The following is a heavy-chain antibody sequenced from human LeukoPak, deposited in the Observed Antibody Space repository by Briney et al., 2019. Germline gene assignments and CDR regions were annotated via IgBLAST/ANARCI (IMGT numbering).Heavy chain of an antibody. Sequence: ASVKVSCKASGYTFTSYGISWVRQAPGQGLEWMGWINTYNGNTNYAQKLQGRVTMTTDTPTSTAYMELRSLRSDDTAVYYCARASGILILKYSGSYLNDYWGQGTLVTVSS. CDR1: GYTFTSYG. V-gene: IGHV1-18*01. CDR3: ARASGILILKYSGSYLNDY. CDR2: INTYNGNT. J-gene: IGHJ4*02. D-gene: IGHD1-26*01.